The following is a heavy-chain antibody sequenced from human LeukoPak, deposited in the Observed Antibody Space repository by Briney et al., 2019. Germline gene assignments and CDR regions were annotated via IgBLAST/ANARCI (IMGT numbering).Heavy chain of an antibody. CDR3: ARDWNNAGLLDAFDI. D-gene: IGHD1-1*01. CDR1: GFTFSDYY. Sequence: GRSLRLSCAASGFTFSDYYMSWVRQAPGKGLEWVSYISSSGSTIYYADSVKGRFTISRDNAKNSLYLQMNSLRAEDKAVYYCARDWNNAGLLDAFDIWGQGTMVTVSS. V-gene: IGHV3-11*04. J-gene: IGHJ3*02. CDR2: ISSSGSTI.